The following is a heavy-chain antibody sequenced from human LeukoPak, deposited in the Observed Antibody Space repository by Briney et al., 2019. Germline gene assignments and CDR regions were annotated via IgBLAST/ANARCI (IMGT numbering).Heavy chain of an antibody. Sequence: SETLSLTCNVSGGSISSYYWSWIRQPPGKGLEWIGYIYYSGSTNYNPSLKSRVTISVDTSKNQFSLKLSSVTAADTAVYYCARVTGYMTEDYFDYWGQGTLITVSS. D-gene: IGHD6-13*01. J-gene: IGHJ4*02. CDR3: ARVTGYMTEDYFDY. CDR2: IYYSGST. V-gene: IGHV4-59*01. CDR1: GGSISSYY.